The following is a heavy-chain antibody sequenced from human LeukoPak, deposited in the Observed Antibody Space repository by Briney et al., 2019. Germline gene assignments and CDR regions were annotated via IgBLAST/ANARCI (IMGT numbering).Heavy chain of an antibody. CDR3: AKARGEQNGGSNY. CDR2: ISGSAGGT. J-gene: IGHJ4*02. D-gene: IGHD2-15*01. V-gene: IGHV3-23*01. CDR1: GFIFSSYA. Sequence: PGGSLRLSCAASGFIFSSYAMSWIRQAPGKGLEWVSTISGSAGGTYYADSVKGRFTISRDNSKNTLYLQMNSLRAEDTAVYYCAKARGEQNGGSNYWGQGTLVTVSS.